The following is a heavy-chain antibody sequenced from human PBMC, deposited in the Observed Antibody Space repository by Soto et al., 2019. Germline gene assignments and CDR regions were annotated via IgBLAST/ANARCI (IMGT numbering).Heavy chain of an antibody. CDR2: STGSGAGT. D-gene: IGHD6-13*01. J-gene: IGHJ3*02. CDR3: ARETHSSSRGAFEI. Sequence: EVQLLESGGDLVQPGGSLRLSCAASGFTFSSYALNWVRQAPGKGLEWVSGSTGSGAGTFYADSVKGRFAISRDNSRKTLYLQMTSLRVEDTAIYYCARETHSSSRGAFEIWGQGTRVTVSS. V-gene: IGHV3-23*01. CDR1: GFTFSSYA.